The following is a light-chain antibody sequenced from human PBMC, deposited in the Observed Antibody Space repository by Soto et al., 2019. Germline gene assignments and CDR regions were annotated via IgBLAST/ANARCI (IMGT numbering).Light chain of an antibody. CDR3: SSYTTSRTVV. CDR2: DVS. CDR1: SSDIGAYNY. Sequence: QSALTQPASVSGFPGQSITISCTGTSSDIGAYNYVSWYQRHPGKAPNLMIFDVSNRPSGISDRFSGSKSGNTASLTISGLQAEYEGDYYCSSYTTSRTVVLGGGTKLTVL. J-gene: IGLJ2*01. V-gene: IGLV2-14*03.